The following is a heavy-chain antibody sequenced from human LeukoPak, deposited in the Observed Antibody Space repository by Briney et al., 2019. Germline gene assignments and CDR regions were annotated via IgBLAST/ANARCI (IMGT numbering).Heavy chain of an antibody. J-gene: IGHJ4*02. D-gene: IGHD2-15*01. V-gene: IGHV3-23*01. CDR3: AKSKVVAATMGRFDY. Sequence: GGSLRLSCAASGFTFSSYAMNWVRQAPGKGLEWVSTISGSDGSTYYADSVKGRFTISRNNSKNTLYLQMNSLRAEDTAVYYCAKSKVVAATMGRFDYWGQGTLVTVSS. CDR2: ISGSDGST. CDR1: GFTFSSYA.